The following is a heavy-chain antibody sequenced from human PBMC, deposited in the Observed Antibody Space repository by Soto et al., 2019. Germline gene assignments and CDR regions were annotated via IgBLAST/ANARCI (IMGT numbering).Heavy chain of an antibody. CDR2: IIPIFGTA. V-gene: IGHV1-69*01. CDR1: GGTFSSYA. J-gene: IGHJ4*02. D-gene: IGHD2-8*01. CDR3: ARGAQGGGVLLFDY. Sequence: QVQLVQSGAEVKKPGSSVKVSCKASGGTFSSYAISWVRQAPGQGLEWMGGIIPIFGTANYAQKFQGRVTITADEYTSTCYMELRSLRSEETAVYYCARGAQGGGVLLFDYWGQGTLVTVSS.